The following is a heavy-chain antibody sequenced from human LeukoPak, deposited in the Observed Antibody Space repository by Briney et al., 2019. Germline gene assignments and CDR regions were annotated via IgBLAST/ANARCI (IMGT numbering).Heavy chain of an antibody. V-gene: IGHV4-38-2*01. CDR3: ARQGGYSYGYQSH. Sequence: PSETLSLTXAVSGYSISSGYYWGWIRQPPGKGLEWIGSIYHSGSTYYNPSLKSRVTISVDTSKDQFSLKLSSVTAADTAVYYCARQGGYSYGYQSHWGQGTLVTVSS. CDR1: GYSISSGYY. J-gene: IGHJ4*02. D-gene: IGHD5-18*01. CDR2: IYHSGST.